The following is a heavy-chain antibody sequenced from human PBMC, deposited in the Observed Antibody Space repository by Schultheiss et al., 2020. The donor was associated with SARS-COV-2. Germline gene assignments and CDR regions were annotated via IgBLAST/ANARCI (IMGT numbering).Heavy chain of an antibody. CDR1: GFTFSSYA. J-gene: IGHJ6*02. CDR3: AKDSQGITGLYYYYGMDV. Sequence: GGSLRLSCAASGFTFSSYAMSWVRQAPGKGLEWVSAISGSGGSTYYADSVKGRFTISRDNSKNTLYLQMNSLRAEDTAVYYCAKDSQGITGLYYYYGMDVWGQGTTVTVSS. V-gene: IGHV3-23*01. CDR2: ISGSGGST. D-gene: IGHD1-20*01.